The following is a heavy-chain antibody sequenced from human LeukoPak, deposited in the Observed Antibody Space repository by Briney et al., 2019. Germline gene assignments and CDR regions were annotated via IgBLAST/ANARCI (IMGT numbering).Heavy chain of an antibody. J-gene: IGHJ4*02. D-gene: IGHD4-23*01. V-gene: IGHV3-53*01. Sequence: GGSLRLSCAASGFTVSSTYMSWVRQAPGKGLEWVSLIYSGGTTYYADSVKGRFTISRDNSKNTLYLQMNSLRAEDTAVYYCARRAGGYSHPYDYWGQGILVTVSS. CDR1: GFTVSSTY. CDR2: IYSGGTT. CDR3: ARRAGGYSHPYDY.